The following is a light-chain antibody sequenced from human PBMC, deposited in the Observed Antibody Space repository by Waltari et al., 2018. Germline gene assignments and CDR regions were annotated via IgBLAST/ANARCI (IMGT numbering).Light chain of an antibody. Sequence: ELVLTQSPDTLSLSPGERATLPCRASQSVSRALAWYQQKPGQAPRLLIYDAFSRATGIPDRFSGSGSGTDFSLTISRLEPEDFAVYYCQKYESLPATFGQGTKVEIK. J-gene: IGKJ1*01. CDR3: QKYESLPAT. V-gene: IGKV3-20*01. CDR1: QSVSRA. CDR2: DAF.